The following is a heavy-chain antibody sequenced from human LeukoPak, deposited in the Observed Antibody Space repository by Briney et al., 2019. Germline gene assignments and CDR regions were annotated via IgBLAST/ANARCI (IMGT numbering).Heavy chain of an antibody. D-gene: IGHD5-12*01. V-gene: IGHV3-49*04. Sequence: GGSLRLSCTASGFTFADHAMSWVRQAPGKGLEWVGLIRSNTAYGGTTEYAASVQGRFTISRDDSKSIAYLQMNSLKTEDTAVYYCTRYSGYSDYWGQGTLVTVSS. CDR1: GFTFADHA. CDR2: IRSNTAYGGTT. CDR3: TRYSGYSDY. J-gene: IGHJ4*02.